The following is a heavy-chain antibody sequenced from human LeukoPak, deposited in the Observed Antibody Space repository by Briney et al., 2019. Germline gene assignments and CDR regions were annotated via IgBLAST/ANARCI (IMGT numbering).Heavy chain of an antibody. J-gene: IGHJ4*02. V-gene: IGHV3-48*03. CDR3: ARGYSSGWYGSF. CDR1: GFTFSSYE. Sequence: GGSLRLSCAASGFTFSSYEMNWVRQAPGKGLEWVSYISSSGRTIYYADSVKGRFTISRDNAKNSLYLQMNSLRAEDTAVYYCARGYSSGWYGSFWGQGTLVTVSS. D-gene: IGHD6-19*01. CDR2: ISSSGRTI.